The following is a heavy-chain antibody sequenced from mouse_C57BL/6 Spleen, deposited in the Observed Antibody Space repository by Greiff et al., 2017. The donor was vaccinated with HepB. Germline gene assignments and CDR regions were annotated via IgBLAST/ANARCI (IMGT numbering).Heavy chain of an antibody. D-gene: IGHD1-1*01. CDR1: GYTSTDYY. Sequence: EVQLQQSGPELVKPGASVKISCKASGYTSTDYYMNWVKQSHGKSLEWIGDINPNNGGTSYNQKFKGKATLTVDKSSSTAYMELRSLTSEDSAVYYCATSYGGSSYYAMDYWGQGTSVTVSS. CDR2: INPNNGGT. CDR3: ATSYGGSSYYAMDY. V-gene: IGHV1-26*01. J-gene: IGHJ4*01.